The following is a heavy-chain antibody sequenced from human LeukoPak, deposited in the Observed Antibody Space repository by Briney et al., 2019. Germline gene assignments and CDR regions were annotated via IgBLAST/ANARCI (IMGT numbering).Heavy chain of an antibody. CDR2: INPNSGGT. Sequence: PGRSLRLSCAASGFTFSSYGMHWVRQAPGQGLEWMGWINPNSGGTNYAQKFQGRVTMTRDTSISTAYMELSRLRSDDTAVYYCARFPPAADTGAFDIWGQGTMVTVSS. V-gene: IGHV1-2*02. J-gene: IGHJ3*02. CDR3: ARFPPAADTGAFDI. CDR1: GFTFSSYG. D-gene: IGHD2-2*01.